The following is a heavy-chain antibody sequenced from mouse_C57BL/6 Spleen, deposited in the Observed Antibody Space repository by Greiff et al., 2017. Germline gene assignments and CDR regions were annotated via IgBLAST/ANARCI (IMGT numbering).Heavy chain of an antibody. D-gene: IGHD2-5*01. CDR3: ARGAYYSNYYAMDY. CDR2: IDPSDRET. CDR1: GYTFTSYW. Sequence: VPLQQPGAELVRPGSSVKLSCKASGYTFTSYWMHWVKQRPIQGLEWIGNIDPSDRETHYNQKFKDKATLTVDKSSSTAYMQLSSLTSEDSAVYYCARGAYYSNYYAMDYWGQGTSVTVSS. V-gene: IGHV1-52*01. J-gene: IGHJ4*01.